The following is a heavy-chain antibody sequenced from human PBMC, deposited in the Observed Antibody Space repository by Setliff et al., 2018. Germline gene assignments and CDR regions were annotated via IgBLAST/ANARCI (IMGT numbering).Heavy chain of an antibody. CDR3: ARMSGFLYMDV. CDR2: IYYSGST. CDR1: GASISSDGYY. D-gene: IGHD3-3*01. V-gene: IGHV4-31*02. J-gene: IGHJ6*03. Sequence: PSETLSLTCSVSGASISSDGYYWSWIRQYPGKGLEWIGYIYYSGSTYYNPSLKSRVTISLDTSENQFSLELTSVTAADTAVYYCARMSGFLYMDVWGKGTTVTVSS.